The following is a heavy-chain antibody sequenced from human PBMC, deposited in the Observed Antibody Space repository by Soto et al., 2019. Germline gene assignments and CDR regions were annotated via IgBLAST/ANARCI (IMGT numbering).Heavy chain of an antibody. D-gene: IGHD5-12*01. CDR1: GFTFSNAW. CDR2: IKSKTDGGTT. V-gene: IGHV3-15*01. J-gene: IGHJ4*02. Sequence: GGSLRLSCAASGFTFSNAWMSWVRQAPGKGLEWVGRIKSKTDGGTTDYAAPVKGRFTSSRDDSKNTLYLQMNSLKTEDTAVYYCTTFGVATIGFDYWGQGTLVTVSS. CDR3: TTFGVATIGFDY.